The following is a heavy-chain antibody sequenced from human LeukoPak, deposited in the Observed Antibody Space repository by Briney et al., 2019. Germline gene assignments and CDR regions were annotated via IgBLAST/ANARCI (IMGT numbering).Heavy chain of an antibody. CDR2: IIPIFGTA. D-gene: IGHD2-2*01. CDR3: ARGGNLVGHYAFDI. J-gene: IGHJ3*02. Sequence: SVKVSCKASGGTFSSYAISWVRQAPGQGLEWMGGIIPIFGTANYAQKLQGRVTITTDESTSTAYMELSRLRSEDTAVYYCARGGNLVGHYAFDIWGQGTMVTVSS. CDR1: GGTFSSYA. V-gene: IGHV1-69*05.